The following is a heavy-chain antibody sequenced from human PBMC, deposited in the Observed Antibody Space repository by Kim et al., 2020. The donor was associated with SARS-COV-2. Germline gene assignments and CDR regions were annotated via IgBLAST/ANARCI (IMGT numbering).Heavy chain of an antibody. J-gene: IGHJ3*01. CDR2: SKSKANRYST. Sequence: GGSLGLSCLVSGFTFSDHYMDWVRQAPGKGLEWVGRSKSKANRYSTEYATSVKGRFIISRDDSKNSLYLQMNSLKIEDTAVYYCSKGDVGSIFNFWGQGTKVTVSS. V-gene: IGHV3-72*01. CDR1: GFTFSDHY. CDR3: SKGDVGSIFNF. D-gene: IGHD1-26*01.